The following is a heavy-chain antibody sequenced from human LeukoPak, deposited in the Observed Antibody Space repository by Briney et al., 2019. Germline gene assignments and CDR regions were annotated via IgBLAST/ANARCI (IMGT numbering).Heavy chain of an antibody. V-gene: IGHV3-33*01. J-gene: IGHJ4*02. CDR1: GFTFSSYG. CDR2: IWYDGSNK. Sequence: PGGSLRLSCAASGFTFSSYGMHWVRQAPGKGLEWVAVIWYDGSNKYYADSVKGRFTISRDNAKSSVYLQMDSLRADDTAVYYCARDSYCPNDVCYDYWGQGVLVTVS. D-gene: IGHD2-8*01. CDR3: ARDSYCPNDVCYDY.